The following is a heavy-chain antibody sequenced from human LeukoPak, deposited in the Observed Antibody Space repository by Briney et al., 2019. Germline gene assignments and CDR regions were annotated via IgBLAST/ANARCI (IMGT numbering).Heavy chain of an antibody. V-gene: IGHV1-2*02. CDR3: ARDRRVRGTTTRWFDP. CDR1: GYTFTGQY. CDR2: INPNSGAT. D-gene: IGHD3-10*01. J-gene: IGHJ5*02. Sequence: AAVNVSCKASGYTFTGQYMHWVRQAPAQGLEWMGCINPNSGATDYVQKFQGRVALTRDTSISTVYIELNSLRYDDTAVYYCARDRRVRGTTTRWFDPWGQGTLVTVSS.